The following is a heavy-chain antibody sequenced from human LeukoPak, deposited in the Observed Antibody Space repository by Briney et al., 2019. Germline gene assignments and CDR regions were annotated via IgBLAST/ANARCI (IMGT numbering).Heavy chain of an antibody. Sequence: GGSLRLSCAASGFTFSDYYMSWIRQAPGKGLEWVSAISVSGNTYHADSVKGRFTISRDNAKNSLYLQMNSLRAEDTAVYYCAREITGFDYWGQGTLVTVSS. J-gene: IGHJ4*02. D-gene: IGHD1-14*01. CDR2: ISVSGNT. CDR3: AREITGFDY. V-gene: IGHV3-69-1*02. CDR1: GFTFSDYY.